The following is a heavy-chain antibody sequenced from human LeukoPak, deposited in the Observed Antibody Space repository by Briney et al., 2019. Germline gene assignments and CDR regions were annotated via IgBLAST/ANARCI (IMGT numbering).Heavy chain of an antibody. CDR3: ARDRSGNVVVPAAYFDY. D-gene: IGHD2-2*01. CDR2: INPSGGST. CDR1: GYTFTSYY. J-gene: IGHJ4*02. V-gene: IGHV1-46*01. Sequence: ASVKVSCKASGYTFTSYYMHWVRQAPGQGLEWMGIINPSGGSTSYAQKFQGRVTITADESTSTAYMELSSLRSEDTAVYYCARDRSGNVVVPAAYFDYWGQGTLVTVSS.